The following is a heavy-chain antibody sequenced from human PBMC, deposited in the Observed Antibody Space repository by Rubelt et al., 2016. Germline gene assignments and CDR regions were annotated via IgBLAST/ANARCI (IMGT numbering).Heavy chain of an antibody. J-gene: IGHJ4*02. CDR3: ARGRDYGDY. Sequence: VRQPPGQGLEWVSVIYSGGSTYYADSVKGRFTISRHNSKNTLYLQINSLRAEDTAVYYCARGRDYGDYWGQGTLVTVSS. CDR2: IYSGGST. V-gene: IGHV3-53*04.